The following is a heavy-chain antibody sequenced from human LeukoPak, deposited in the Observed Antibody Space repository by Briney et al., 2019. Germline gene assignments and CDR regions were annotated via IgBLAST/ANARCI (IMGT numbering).Heavy chain of an antibody. V-gene: IGHV1-2*02. D-gene: IGHD3-22*01. CDR3: AISWYYYDSSGQSWFDP. CDR1: GYTFTGYY. CDR2: INPNSGGT. J-gene: IGHJ5*02. Sequence: ASVKVSCKASGYTFTGYYMHWVRQAPGQGLEWMGWINPNSGGTNYAQKFQGRVTMTRDMSTSTVYMELSSLRSEDTAVYYCAISWYYYDSSGQSWFDPWGQGTLVTVSS.